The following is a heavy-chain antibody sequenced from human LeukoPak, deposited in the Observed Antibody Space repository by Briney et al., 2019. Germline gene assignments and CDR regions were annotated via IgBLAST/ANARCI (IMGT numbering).Heavy chain of an antibody. V-gene: IGHV1-2*02. CDR1: GYTFTGYY. Sequence: ASVKVSCKASGYTFTGYYMHWVRQAPGQGREWRGWINPNSGGTNYAQKFQGRVTMTRDTSISTAYMELSRLRSDDTAVYYCARSAYSSGWMGYWGQGTLVTVSS. CDR3: ARSAYSSGWMGY. J-gene: IGHJ4*02. CDR2: INPNSGGT. D-gene: IGHD6-19*01.